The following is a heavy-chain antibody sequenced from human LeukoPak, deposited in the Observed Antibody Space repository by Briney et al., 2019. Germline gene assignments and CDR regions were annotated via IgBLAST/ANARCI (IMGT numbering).Heavy chain of an antibody. CDR3: ARDEGNWSDP. CDR2: FYYSGNT. Sequence: SETLSLTCTVSGASIGDFYWNWVRQPPGKGLEWIGYFYYSGNTNYNPSLKSRVTISVDTSKNHFSLKLTSVTAADTAVYYCARDEGNWSDPWGQGTLVNVSS. J-gene: IGHJ5*02. CDR1: GASIGDFY. V-gene: IGHV4-59*01.